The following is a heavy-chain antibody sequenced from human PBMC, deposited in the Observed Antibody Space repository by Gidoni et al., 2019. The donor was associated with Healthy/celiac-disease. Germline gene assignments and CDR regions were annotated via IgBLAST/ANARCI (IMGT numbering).Heavy chain of an antibody. Sequence: QVQLVQSGAEVKKPGAPVKVSCQASGDTFTGYYLHWVRKAPGQGLGWMGWINPNSGGTNYAQKFQGRVTMTRDTSISTAYMELSRLRSDDTAVYYCARLGGEQWLVGFDYWGQGTLVTVSS. CDR1: GDTFTGYY. CDR3: ARLGGEQWLVGFDY. V-gene: IGHV1-2*02. J-gene: IGHJ4*02. CDR2: INPNSGGT. D-gene: IGHD6-19*01.